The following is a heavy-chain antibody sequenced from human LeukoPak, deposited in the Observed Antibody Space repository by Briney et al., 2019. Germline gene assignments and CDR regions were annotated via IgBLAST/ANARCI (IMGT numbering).Heavy chain of an antibody. J-gene: IGHJ3*02. D-gene: IGHD3-10*01. CDR3: ASRARVLWFGDPPGPDAFDI. V-gene: IGHV1-69*04. CDR1: GGTFSSYA. CDR2: IIPILGIA. Sequence: GASVKVSCKASGGTFSSYAISWVRQAPGQGLEWMGRIIPILGIANYAQKFQGRVTITADKSTSTAYMELSSLRSEDTAVYYRASRARVLWFGDPPGPDAFDIWGQGTMVTVSS.